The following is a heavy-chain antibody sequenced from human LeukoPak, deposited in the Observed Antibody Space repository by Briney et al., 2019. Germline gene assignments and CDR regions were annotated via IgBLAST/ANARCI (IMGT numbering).Heavy chain of an antibody. J-gene: IGHJ5*02. Sequence: SETLSLTCTVSGGSISTYYWSWIRQPPGKGLEWIGFVYYSGNTNYNPSLKSRVTISVDTPKNQFSLRLSSVTAADTAVYYCARQSLGPSRSGTSNIWFDPLGQGTLVTVSS. V-gene: IGHV4-59*08. D-gene: IGHD3-10*01. CDR3: ARQSLGPSRSGTSNIWFDP. CDR1: GGSISTYY. CDR2: VYYSGNT.